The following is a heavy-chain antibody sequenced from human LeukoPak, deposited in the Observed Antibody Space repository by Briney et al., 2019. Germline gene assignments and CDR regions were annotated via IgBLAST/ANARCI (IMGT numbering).Heavy chain of an antibody. V-gene: IGHV3-7*01. D-gene: IGHD3-10*01. CDR3: ARSRATSWFGELLPYFDY. Sequence: PGGSLRLSCAASGFTFSNYWMSWVRQAPGKGLEWVANIKQDGSEKHYVDSVKGRFTISRDNAKNSLYLQMNSLRAEDTAVYYCARSRATSWFGELLPYFDYWGQGTLVTVSS. CDR2: IKQDGSEK. J-gene: IGHJ4*02. CDR1: GFTFSNYW.